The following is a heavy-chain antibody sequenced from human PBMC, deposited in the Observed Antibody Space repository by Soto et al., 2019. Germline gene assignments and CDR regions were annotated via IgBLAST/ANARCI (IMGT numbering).Heavy chain of an antibody. CDR3: AKGRGGSGSLTPRVDF. J-gene: IGHJ4*02. Sequence: VQLLESGGGLVQPGGSLRLSCAASGFTFNNYAMTWVRQAPGKGLEWGSAISGGGDTTSYADSVKGRFTVSIDGSKNTLYLQMSSLRAEDTALYYCAKGRGGSGSLTPRVDFWGQGTLVTVSS. V-gene: IGHV3-23*01. CDR2: ISGGGDTT. CDR1: GFTFNNYA. D-gene: IGHD3-10*01.